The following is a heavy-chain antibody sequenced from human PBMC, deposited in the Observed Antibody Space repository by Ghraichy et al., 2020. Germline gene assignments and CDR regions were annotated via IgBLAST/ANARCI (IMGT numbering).Heavy chain of an antibody. D-gene: IGHD5-12*01. V-gene: IGHV3-21*01. CDR2: ISSSSSYI. Sequence: GGSLRLSCAASGFTFSSYSMNWVRQAPGKGLEWVSSISSSSSYIYYADSVKGRFTISRDNAKNSLYLQMNSLRAEDTAVYYCARDENRDSGYDFEFDYWGQGTLVTVSS. J-gene: IGHJ4*02. CDR3: ARDENRDSGYDFEFDY. CDR1: GFTFSSYS.